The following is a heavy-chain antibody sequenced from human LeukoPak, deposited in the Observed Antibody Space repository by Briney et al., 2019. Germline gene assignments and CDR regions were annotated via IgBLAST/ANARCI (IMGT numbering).Heavy chain of an antibody. V-gene: IGHV3-30-3*01. J-gene: IGHJ6*02. CDR3: ARDVIRTYYDFWSGPAPTYYYYGMDV. CDR2: ISYDGSSK. CDR1: GFTFSSYA. D-gene: IGHD3-3*01. Sequence: GGSLRLSCAASGFTFSSYAMHWVRQAPGKGLEWVAVISYDGSSKYYADSVKGRFTISRDNSKNTLYLQMNSLRAEDTAVYYCARDVIRTYYDFWSGPAPTYYYYGMDVWGQGTTVTVSS.